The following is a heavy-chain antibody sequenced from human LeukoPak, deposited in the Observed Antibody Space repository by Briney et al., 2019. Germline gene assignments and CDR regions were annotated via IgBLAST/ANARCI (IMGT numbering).Heavy chain of an antibody. CDR3: ATVGYGDYHFDY. V-gene: IGHV1-69-2*01. CDR1: GYTFTDYY. Sequence: ASVKVSRKVSGYTFTDYYMHWVQQAPGKGLEWMGLVEPEDGETRYAEKFQGRVTITADTSTDTAYMELSSLRSEDTAVYYCATVGYGDYHFDYWGQGTLVTVSS. J-gene: IGHJ4*02. CDR2: VEPEDGET. D-gene: IGHD4-17*01.